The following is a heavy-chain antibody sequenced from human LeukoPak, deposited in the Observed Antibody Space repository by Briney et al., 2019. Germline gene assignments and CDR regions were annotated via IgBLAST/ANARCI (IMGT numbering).Heavy chain of an antibody. CDR3: AREGAARGEGQFDY. J-gene: IGHJ4*02. CDR1: GFTFSSYG. V-gene: IGHV3-33*01. Sequence: GGSLRLSCAASGFTFSSYGMHWVRQAPGKGLEWVAVIWYDGSNKYYADSVKGRFTISRDNSKNTLYLQMNSLRAEDTAVYYCAREGAARGEGQFDYWGQGTLVTVSS. D-gene: IGHD6-6*01. CDR2: IWYDGSNK.